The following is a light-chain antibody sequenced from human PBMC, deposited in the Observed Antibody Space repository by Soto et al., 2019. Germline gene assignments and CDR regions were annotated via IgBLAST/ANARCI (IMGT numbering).Light chain of an antibody. J-gene: IGKJ2*01. CDR2: GAS. Sequence: EIVLTQSPGTLSLSPGERATLSCRASQSVINNRLAWYQQKSGQAPRLLIYGASTRATGIPDRFSGSGSGTEFTLTISRLEPEDFAVYHCQQDGPSALYTFGQGTKLEIK. V-gene: IGKV3-20*01. CDR3: QQDGPSALYT. CDR1: QSVINNR.